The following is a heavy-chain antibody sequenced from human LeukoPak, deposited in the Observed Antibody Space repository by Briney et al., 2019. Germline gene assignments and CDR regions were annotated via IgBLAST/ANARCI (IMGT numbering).Heavy chain of an antibody. J-gene: IGHJ4*02. CDR3: ARERIAAAGSDY. Sequence: SETLSLTCTVSGGSISSHYWSWIRQPPGKGLEWIGYIYYSGSTNYNPSLKSRVTISVDTSKNQFSLKLSSVTAADTAVYYCARERIAAAGSDYWGQGTLVTVSS. CDR1: GGSISSHY. CDR2: IYYSGST. D-gene: IGHD6-13*01. V-gene: IGHV4-59*11.